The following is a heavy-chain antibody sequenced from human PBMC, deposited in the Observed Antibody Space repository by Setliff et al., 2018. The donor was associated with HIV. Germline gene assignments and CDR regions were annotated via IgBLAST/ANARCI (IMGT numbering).Heavy chain of an antibody. D-gene: IGHD7-27*01. CDR1: GGSISSSNYY. V-gene: IGHV4-39*07. CDR2: AYTGGST. Sequence: SETLSLTCTVSGGSISSSNYYWGWIRQPPGKGLEWIGRAYTGGSTNYNPSLKSRVSMSVDTSKNQFYLHLSSVTAADTAVYYCARVSPLTHYYYMDMWGKGTTVTVSS. CDR3: ARVSPLTHYYYMDM. J-gene: IGHJ6*03.